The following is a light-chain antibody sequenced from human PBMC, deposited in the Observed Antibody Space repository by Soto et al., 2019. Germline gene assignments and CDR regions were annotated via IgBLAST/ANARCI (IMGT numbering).Light chain of an antibody. J-gene: IGKJ1*01. CDR1: QNLGSGY. V-gene: IGKV3-20*01. Sequence: EIVLTQSPGTLSLSAGERATLSCRASQNLGSGYLAWYQQKPGQAPRILIYAASSRATGIPDRFSGSGSGTDFTLSISRLEPEDFAVYYCQQYDTSPRTFGQGTKVDIK. CDR3: QQYDTSPRT. CDR2: AAS.